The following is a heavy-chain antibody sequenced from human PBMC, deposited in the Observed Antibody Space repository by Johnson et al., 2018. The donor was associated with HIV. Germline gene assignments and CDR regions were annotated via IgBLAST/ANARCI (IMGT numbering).Heavy chain of an antibody. CDR3: ARGRKDIDAADGLDNDAFDM. V-gene: IGHV3-30*04. J-gene: IGHJ3*02. CDR2: ISYDASNK. Sequence: QVQLVESGGGVVQPGRSLRLSCAASGFTFSNYAMHWVRLAPGKGLQWVAVISYDASNKYYADSVRGRFTISRDISKNTLYLQMDSLRPDDTALYYCARGRKDIDAADGLDNDAFDMWGQGTLVTVSS. CDR1: GFTFSNYA. D-gene: IGHD6-13*01.